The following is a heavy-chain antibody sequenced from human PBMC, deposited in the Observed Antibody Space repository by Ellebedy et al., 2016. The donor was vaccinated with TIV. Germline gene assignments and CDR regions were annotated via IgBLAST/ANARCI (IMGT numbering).Heavy chain of an antibody. D-gene: IGHD6-19*01. CDR2: LTHTGRT. CDR3: ARSCSPSCWECLEY. CDR1: GGCFNSYY. Sequence: SETLSLXCTVSGGCFNSYYWTWIRQPPGKGLEWVGHLTHTGRTNYNPSLQSRVAISLDSSKTQFSLELKSVTAADTAVYFCARSCSPSCWECLEYWGQGVLVTVSS. J-gene: IGHJ4*02. V-gene: IGHV4-59*13.